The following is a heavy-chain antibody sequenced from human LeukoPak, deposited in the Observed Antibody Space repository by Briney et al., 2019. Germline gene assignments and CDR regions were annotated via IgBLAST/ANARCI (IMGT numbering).Heavy chain of an antibody. V-gene: IGHV1-58*02. J-gene: IGHJ3*02. CDR3: AAGVGYAFDI. D-gene: IGHD3-16*01. CDR1: GFTSTSSA. Sequence: SVKVSCKASGFTSTSSAMQWVRQARGQRLEWIGWIVVGSGNTNYAQKFQERVTITRDMSTSTAYMELSSLRSEDTAVYYCAAGVGYAFDIWGQGTMVTVSS. CDR2: IVVGSGNT.